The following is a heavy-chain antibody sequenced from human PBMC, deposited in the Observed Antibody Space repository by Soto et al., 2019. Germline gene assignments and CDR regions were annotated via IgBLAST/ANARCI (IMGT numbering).Heavy chain of an antibody. CDR3: ARDRSSSVWGLLPKLDAIDI. Sequence: QVQLVESGGGVVQPGRSLRLSCAASGFTFSNYAMHWVRQAPGKGLEWVAVISYDGSNKYYADSVKGRFTISRDNSKNTLYLQMNSLRAEDTAVYYCARDRSSSVWGLLPKLDAIDIWGQGTMVTVSS. CDR2: ISYDGSNK. D-gene: IGHD3-16*01. J-gene: IGHJ3*02. CDR1: GFTFSNYA. V-gene: IGHV3-30-3*01.